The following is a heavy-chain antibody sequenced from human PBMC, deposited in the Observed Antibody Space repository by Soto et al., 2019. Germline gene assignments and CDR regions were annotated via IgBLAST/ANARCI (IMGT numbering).Heavy chain of an antibody. CDR3: ARESEAITSNFDY. J-gene: IGHJ4*02. CDR1: GVTFTRYS. CDR2: ISSTTNYI. V-gene: IGHV3-21*06. Sequence: EVQLVESGGGLVKPGGSLRLSCAASGVTFTRYSMNWVRQAPGKGLEWVSSISSTTNYIYYGDSMKGRFTISRDNAKNSLSREMNSLRAENTAVYYCARESEAITSNFDYWGQGTLVTVSS.